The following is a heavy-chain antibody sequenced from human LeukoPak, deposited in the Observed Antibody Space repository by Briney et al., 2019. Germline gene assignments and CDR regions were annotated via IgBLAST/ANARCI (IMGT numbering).Heavy chain of an antibody. CDR3: AKAAGTSSREYYYYYGMDV. J-gene: IGHJ6*02. D-gene: IGHD2-2*01. CDR1: GFTFSSYD. CDR2: ISGSGVSI. V-gene: IGHV3-23*01. Sequence: GPLRLSCAASGFTFSSYDMRWVRQAPGKGLEWVSAISGSGVSIYNAGTVKGWFAISRDKSKITMDLQMNRLRAEDTGVYYYAKAAGTSSREYYYYYGMDVWGQGTTVTVSS.